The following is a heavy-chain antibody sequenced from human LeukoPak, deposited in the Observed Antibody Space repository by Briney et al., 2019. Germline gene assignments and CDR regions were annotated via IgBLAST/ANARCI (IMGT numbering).Heavy chain of an antibody. CDR2: ISSSSSYI. V-gene: IGHV3-21*01. J-gene: IGHJ4*02. D-gene: IGHD3-3*01. CDR3: ARDSKLEGPVDY. Sequence: GGSLRLSCAASGFTFSSYSMNWVRQAPGKGLEWVSSISSSSSYIYYADSVKGRLTISRDNAKNSLYLQMNSLRAEDTAVYYCARDSKLEGPVDYWGQGTLVTVSS. CDR1: GFTFSSYS.